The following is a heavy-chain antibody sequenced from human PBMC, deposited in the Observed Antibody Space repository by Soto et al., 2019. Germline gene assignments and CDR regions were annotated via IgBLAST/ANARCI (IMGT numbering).Heavy chain of an antibody. Sequence: SETLSLTCTVSGGSISSSSYYWGWIRQPPGKGLEWIGSIYYSGSTYYNPSLESRVTISVDTSKNQFSLKLSSVTAADTAVYYCARQDPLIYIVIVRPATSYLHYCGQGTLGTGS. V-gene: IGHV4-39*01. CDR3: ARQDPLIYIVIVRPATSYLHY. CDR2: IYYSGST. D-gene: IGHD2-2*01. CDR1: GGSISSSSYY. J-gene: IGHJ4*02.